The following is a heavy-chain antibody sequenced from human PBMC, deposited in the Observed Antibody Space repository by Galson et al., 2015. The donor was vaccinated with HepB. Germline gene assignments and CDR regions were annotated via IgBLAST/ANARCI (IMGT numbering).Heavy chain of an antibody. V-gene: IGHV3-53*01. CDR1: GLTVSSNY. CDR2: IYSGGSA. D-gene: IGHD2-15*01. Sequence: LRLSCAASGLTVSSNYMTWVRQGPGKGLEWVSLIYSGGSAYYADSVKGRFTISRDNSKNTLYLQMNSLRAEDTAIYYCTRGYCSGANCYPADRWGQGTLVTVSS. J-gene: IGHJ4*02. CDR3: TRGYCSGANCYPADR.